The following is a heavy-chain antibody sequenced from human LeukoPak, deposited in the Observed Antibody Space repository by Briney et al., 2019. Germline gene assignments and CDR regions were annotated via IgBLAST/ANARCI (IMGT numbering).Heavy chain of an antibody. D-gene: IGHD6-6*01. CDR1: GFTFSSYG. J-gene: IGHJ4*02. CDR3: AKRVPYTSSSVYFDY. CDR2: ISDDGRST. Sequence: GGSLRLSCAASGFTFSSYGMSWVRQAPGKGLERVSSISDDGRSTYYADSVKGRFTISKDNSKNTMYLQMNNLRAEDTAIYYCAKRVPYTSSSVYFDYWGQGTLVTVSS. V-gene: IGHV3-23*01.